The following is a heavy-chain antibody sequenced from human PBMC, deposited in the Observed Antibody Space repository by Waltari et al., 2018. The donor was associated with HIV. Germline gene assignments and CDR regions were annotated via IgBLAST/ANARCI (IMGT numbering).Heavy chain of an antibody. Sequence: EVQLVESGGRVVRHGGSLRLSCAASGFLFDDYGMIWVRQAPGKGLEWISGIDGSGNTTRYGDSVKGRFTISRDNAKRSLYLQMNSLRVEDTALYYCARDGNVLSGGYNWFDPWGQGTLVIVSS. V-gene: IGHV3-20*04. CDR1: GFLFDDYG. CDR2: IDGSGNTT. CDR3: ARDGNVLSGGYNWFDP. J-gene: IGHJ5*02. D-gene: IGHD1-1*01.